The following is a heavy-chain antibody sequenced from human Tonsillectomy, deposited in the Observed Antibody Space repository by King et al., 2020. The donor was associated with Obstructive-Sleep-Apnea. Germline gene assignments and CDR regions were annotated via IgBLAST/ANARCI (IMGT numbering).Heavy chain of an antibody. CDR2: IYYRGSI. Sequence: QLQESGPGLVKPSETLSLTCSVSGDSITSSHWSWIRQPPGKRLEWIGYIYYRGSIKYNPSLKSRVTMSIDPSKSQISLNLRSLTAADTAVYYCARNGPWDPDPYYFDHWGQGTLVTVSS. CDR3: ARNGPWDPDPYYFDH. D-gene: IGHD1-26*01. CDR1: GDSITSSH. J-gene: IGHJ4*02. V-gene: IGHV4-59*13.